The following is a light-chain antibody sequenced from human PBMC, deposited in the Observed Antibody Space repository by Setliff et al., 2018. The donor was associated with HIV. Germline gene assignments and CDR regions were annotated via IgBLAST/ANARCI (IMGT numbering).Light chain of an antibody. CDR2: EVT. V-gene: IGLV2-14*01. Sequence: QSVLAQPASMSGSPGQSITISCTGSSDDVGGSNYVSWYQQHPGKAPKLIIYEVTVRTSGVSSRFSGSKSGNTASLTLSGLQTEDEADYDCSSDTKTASFYVFGSGTKVTVL. J-gene: IGLJ1*01. CDR3: SSDTKTASFYV. CDR1: SDDVGGSNY.